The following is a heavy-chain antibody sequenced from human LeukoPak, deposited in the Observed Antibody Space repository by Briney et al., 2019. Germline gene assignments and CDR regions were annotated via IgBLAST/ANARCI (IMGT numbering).Heavy chain of an antibody. CDR3: ARVRYYGSGAGQYWYFDL. CDR1: GGTLSSYA. CDR2: IIPIFGTA. V-gene: IGHV1-69*13. D-gene: IGHD3-10*01. J-gene: IGHJ2*01. Sequence: ASVKVSCKASGGTLSSYAISWVRQAPGQGLEWMGGIIPIFGTANYAQKFQGRVTITADESTSTAYMELSSLRSEDTAVYYCARVRYYGSGAGQYWYFDLWGRGTLVTVSS.